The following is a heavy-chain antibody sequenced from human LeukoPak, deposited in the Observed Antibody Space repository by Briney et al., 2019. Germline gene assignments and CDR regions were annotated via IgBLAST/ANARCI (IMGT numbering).Heavy chain of an antibody. J-gene: IGHJ6*02. CDR2: IYYRGST. V-gene: IGHV4-59*01. D-gene: IGHD3-16*01. Sequence: SETLSFTCTVSGGSISNYYWSWIRQPPGKGLEWIGYIYYRGSTNYNPSLKSRVTISVDTSKNQFSLKLSSVTAADTAVYYCARVGGDYGMDVWGQGTTVTVSS. CDR1: GGSISNYY. CDR3: ARVGGDYGMDV.